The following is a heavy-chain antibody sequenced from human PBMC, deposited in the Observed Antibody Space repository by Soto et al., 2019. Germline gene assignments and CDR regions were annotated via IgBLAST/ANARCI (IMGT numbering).Heavy chain of an antibody. J-gene: IGHJ6*02. D-gene: IGHD4-17*01. Sequence: GGSLRLSCVASGSTLSSYHMDWVRQAPGKGLEWISYIHASSISNIYYADSVKGRFTISRDNAKNSLYLQMDSLRAEDTAVYYCARDGTTGTANYHYAMDVWGQGTTVTVSS. V-gene: IGHV3-48*03. CDR2: IHASSISNI. CDR1: GSTLSSYH. CDR3: ARDGTTGTANYHYAMDV.